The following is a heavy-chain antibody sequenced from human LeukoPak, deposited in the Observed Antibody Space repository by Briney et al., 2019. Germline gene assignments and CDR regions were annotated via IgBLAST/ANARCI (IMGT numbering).Heavy chain of an antibody. Sequence: TGGSLRLSCAASGFTFSSAWMTWVRQAPGKGLEWVGHIKNKTNGGTTDYAAPVKGRFIISRDDSKNTLYLQMNSLRTEDTAVYYCARGFCSSTNCYQGPFDFWGQGTLVTVSS. CDR1: GFTFSSAW. D-gene: IGHD2-2*01. V-gene: IGHV3-15*01. CDR3: ARGFCSSTNCYQGPFDF. CDR2: IKNKTNGGTT. J-gene: IGHJ4*02.